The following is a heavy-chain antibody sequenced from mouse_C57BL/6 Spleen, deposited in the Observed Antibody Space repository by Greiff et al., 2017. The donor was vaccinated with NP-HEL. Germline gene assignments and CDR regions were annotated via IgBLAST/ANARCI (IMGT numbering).Heavy chain of an antibody. CDR2: IYPGSGNT. Sequence: QVQLKESGAELVRPGASVKLSCKASGYTFTDYYINWVKQRPGQGLEWIARIYPGSGNTYYNEKFKGKATLTAEKSSSTAYMQLSSLTSEDSAVYFCARETAQVFDYWGQGTTLTVSS. J-gene: IGHJ2*01. D-gene: IGHD3-2*02. V-gene: IGHV1-76*01. CDR1: GYTFTDYY. CDR3: ARETAQVFDY.